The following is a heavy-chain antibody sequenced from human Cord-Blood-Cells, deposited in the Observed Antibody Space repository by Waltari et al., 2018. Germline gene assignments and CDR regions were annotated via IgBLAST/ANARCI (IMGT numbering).Heavy chain of an antibody. CDR3: ARHFEQNYDILTGYYNWFDP. Sequence: QVQLQQWGAGLLKPSETLSLTCAVYGGSFSGYYWSWIRQPPGKGLEWIGEINHSGSTNYTPSPKSRVTISVDTSKNQFSLKLGSVTAADTAVYYCARHFEQNYDILTGYYNWFDPWGQGTLVTVSS. D-gene: IGHD3-9*01. V-gene: IGHV4-34*01. CDR2: INHSGST. J-gene: IGHJ5*02. CDR1: GGSFSGYY.